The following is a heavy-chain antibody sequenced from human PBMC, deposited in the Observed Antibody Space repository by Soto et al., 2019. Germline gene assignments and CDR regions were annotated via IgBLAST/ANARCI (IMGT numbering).Heavy chain of an antibody. CDR2: ISSSSSYI. Sequence: SGGSLRLSCAASGFTFSSYSMNWVRQAPGKGLEWVSSISSSSSYIYYADSVKGRFTISRDNAKNSLYLQMNSLRAEDTAVYYCARDRAMTTATFDYWGQGTLVTVSS. CDR3: ARDRAMTTATFDY. V-gene: IGHV3-21*01. D-gene: IGHD4-17*01. CDR1: GFTFSSYS. J-gene: IGHJ4*02.